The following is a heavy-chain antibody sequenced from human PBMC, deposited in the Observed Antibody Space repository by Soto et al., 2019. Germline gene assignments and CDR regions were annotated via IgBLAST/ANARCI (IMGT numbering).Heavy chain of an antibody. CDR3: ARDRAKWKDYYYYGMDV. Sequence: SETLSLTCFVSGGSISSNNYYWGWIRQPPGKGLEWIGYMSYSRSTYYNPSLKSRLTMSVDTSKNQFSLKLSSVTAADTAVYYCARDRAKWKDYYYYGMDVWGQGTTVTV. V-gene: IGHV4-30-4*08. D-gene: IGHD1-20*01. J-gene: IGHJ6*02. CDR1: GGSISSNNYY. CDR2: MSYSRST.